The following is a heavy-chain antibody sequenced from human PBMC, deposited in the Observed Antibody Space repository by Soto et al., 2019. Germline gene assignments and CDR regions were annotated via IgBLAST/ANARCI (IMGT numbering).Heavy chain of an antibody. CDR2: ISYSGTT. J-gene: IGHJ4*02. CDR3: ARAAAGTTNFDY. D-gene: IGHD6-13*01. CDR1: GGSISNNHYY. V-gene: IGHV4-39*01. Sequence: SETLSLTCTVSGGSISNNHYYWGWVRQPPGKGLEWIASISYSGTTYYNPSLKSRVTKSIDTSRNQYSLKVTSVTASDTAVYYCARAAAGTTNFDYWGQGTLVTVSS.